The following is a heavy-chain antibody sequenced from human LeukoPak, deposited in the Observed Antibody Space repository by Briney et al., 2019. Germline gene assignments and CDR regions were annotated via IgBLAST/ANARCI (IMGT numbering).Heavy chain of an antibody. D-gene: IGHD2-15*01. V-gene: IGHV4-59*01. CDR2: IYYSGST. Sequence: SETLSLTCTVSGGSISSYYWSWIRQPPGKGLEWIGYIYYSGSTNHNPSLKSRVTMSLDTSKNQFSLKLSSVTAADTAVYYCARGGIYGYCSGGSCPSDYWGQGTLVTVSS. CDR1: GGSISSYY. CDR3: ARGGIYGYCSGGSCPSDY. J-gene: IGHJ4*02.